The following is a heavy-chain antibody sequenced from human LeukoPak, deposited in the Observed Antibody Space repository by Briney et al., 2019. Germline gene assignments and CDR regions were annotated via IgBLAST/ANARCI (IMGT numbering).Heavy chain of an antibody. CDR2: IYYSGST. V-gene: IGHV4-59*01. Sequence: SETLSLTCTVSGGSISSYYWSWIRQPPGKGLEWIGYIYYSGSTNYNPSLKSRVPISVDTSKNQFSLKLSSVTAADTAVYYCARGPAPYFFDYWGQGTLVTVSS. J-gene: IGHJ4*02. CDR3: ARGPAPYFFDY. CDR1: GGSISSYY.